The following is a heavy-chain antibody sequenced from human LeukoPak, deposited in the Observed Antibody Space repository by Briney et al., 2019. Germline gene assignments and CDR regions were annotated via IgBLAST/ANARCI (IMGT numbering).Heavy chain of an antibody. Sequence: ASVKVSCKASGYTFTSYGISWVRQAPGQGLEWMGWISAYNGNTNYARKLQGRVTMTTDTYTSTAYMELRSLRSDDTAVYYCAREPLRGGDYVWGQGTLVTVSS. CDR1: GYTFTSYG. J-gene: IGHJ4*02. CDR3: AREPLRGGDYV. CDR2: ISAYNGNT. D-gene: IGHD2-21*02. V-gene: IGHV1-18*01.